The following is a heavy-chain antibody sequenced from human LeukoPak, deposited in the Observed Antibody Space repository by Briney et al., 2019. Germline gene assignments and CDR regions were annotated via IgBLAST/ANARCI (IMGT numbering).Heavy chain of an antibody. V-gene: IGHV3-23*01. CDR3: AKDVTLYSGITEDAY. Sequence: QPGGSLRLSCAASGFTFSSYAMSWVRQAPGKGLEWVSAISGSGGSTYYADSVKGRFTISRDNSKNTLYLQMNSLRAEDTDVYYCAKDVTLYSGITEDAYRGQGTLVTVSS. D-gene: IGHD1-26*01. J-gene: IGHJ4*02. CDR2: ISGSGGST. CDR1: GFTFSSYA.